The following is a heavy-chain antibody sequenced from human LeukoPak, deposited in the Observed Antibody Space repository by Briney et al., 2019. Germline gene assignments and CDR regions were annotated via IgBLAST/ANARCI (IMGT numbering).Heavy chain of an antibody. CDR3: ARSEYSYGADAFDI. V-gene: IGHV4-59*01. J-gene: IGHJ3*02. Sequence: SETLSLTCTVSGGSISSYYWSWIRHPPGKGLEWIGYIYYSGSTKYSPSLKSRVTISVDTSKKQFSLKLSSVTAADTAVYYCARSEYSYGADAFDIWGQGTMVTVSS. CDR1: GGSISSYY. D-gene: IGHD5-18*01. CDR2: IYYSGST.